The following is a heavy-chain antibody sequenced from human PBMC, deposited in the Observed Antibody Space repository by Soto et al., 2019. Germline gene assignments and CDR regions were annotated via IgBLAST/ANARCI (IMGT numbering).Heavy chain of an antibody. V-gene: IGHV1-2*04. CDR3: ARDPTSGYYDFWSGYPYYYYYYMDV. J-gene: IGHJ6*03. D-gene: IGHD3-3*01. CDR1: GYTFTGSY. Sequence: QVQLVQSGAEVKKPGASVKVSCKASGYTFTGSYMHWVRQAPGQGLEWMGWINPNSGGTNYAQKFQGWVTMTRDTSIRTADMELSRLRSDDTAVYYCARDPTSGYYDFWSGYPYYYYYYMDVWGKGTTVTVSS. CDR2: INPNSGGT.